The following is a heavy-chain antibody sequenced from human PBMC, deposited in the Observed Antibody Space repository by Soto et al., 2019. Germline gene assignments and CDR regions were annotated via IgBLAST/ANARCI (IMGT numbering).Heavy chain of an antibody. V-gene: IGHV2-5*02. CDR2: IYWDDDK. CDR1: SFSLSTNGVG. CDR3: AHRSGAPGYFNY. D-gene: IGHD2-15*01. Sequence: QITLKESGPTLVKPTQTLTLTCTFSSFSLSTNGVGVGWIRQSPGKALEWLALIYWDDDKRFNTSLKSRLTITKDTSKNQVVLTLTNMDPVDTGTYYCAHRSGAPGYFNYWGQGTLVTVSS. J-gene: IGHJ4*02.